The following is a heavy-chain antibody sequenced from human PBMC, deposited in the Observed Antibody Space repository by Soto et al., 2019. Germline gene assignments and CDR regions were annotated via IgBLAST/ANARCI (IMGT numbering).Heavy chain of an antibody. CDR3: AREVVVPAAKFDP. J-gene: IGHJ5*02. D-gene: IGHD2-2*01. CDR2: ISSSGSTI. V-gene: IGHV3-48*03. Sequence: EVQLVESGGGLVQPGGSLRLSCAASGFTFSSYEMNWVRQAPGKGLEWVSYISSSGSTIYYADSVKGRFTISRDNAKNSLYLQMNSLRAEDTAVYYCAREVVVPAAKFDPWGHGTLVTVSS. CDR1: GFTFSSYE.